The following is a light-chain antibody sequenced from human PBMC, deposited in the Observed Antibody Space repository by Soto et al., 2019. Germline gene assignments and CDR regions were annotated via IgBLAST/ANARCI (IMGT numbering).Light chain of an antibody. V-gene: IGKV3-11*01. CDR1: QSVSSY. Sequence: EIVLTQSPATLSLPPGERATLSCRASQSVSSYLAWYQQKPGQAPRLLIYDASNRATGIPARFSGSGSGTDFTLTISSLEPEDFAVYYCQQRSNWPSWTFGQGTKVDNK. CDR2: DAS. J-gene: IGKJ1*01. CDR3: QQRSNWPSWT.